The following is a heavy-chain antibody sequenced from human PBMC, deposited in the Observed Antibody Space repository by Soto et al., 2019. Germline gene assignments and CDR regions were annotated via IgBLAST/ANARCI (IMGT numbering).Heavy chain of an antibody. V-gene: IGHV5-51*01. CDR1: GYSFSSSW. D-gene: IGHD1-1*01. J-gene: IGHJ4*02. CDR2: IDPNDSQT. CDR3: ARHAGNRWKGDYFDY. Sequence: PGESLKISCQASGYSFSSSWIGWVRQMPGKGLEWMGIIDPNDSQTIYSPSFQGQVTISADKSIDTAYLQWSSLKTSDTAMYYCARHAGNRWKGDYFDYWGQGALVTVSS.